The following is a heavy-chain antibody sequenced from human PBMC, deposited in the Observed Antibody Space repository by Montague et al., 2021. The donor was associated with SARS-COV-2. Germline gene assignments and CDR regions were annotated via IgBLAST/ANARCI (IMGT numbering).Heavy chain of an antibody. CDR1: GGSFSGYY. CDR3: ARVRYYGLGTSLGMDV. V-gene: IGHV4-34*01. Sequence: SETLSLTCAVYGGSFSGYYWSWIRQPPGEGLEWIGEINHSGSTNYNPSLKSRVTITVDTSKNQFSLKLSSVTAADTAVYYCARVRYYGLGTSLGMDVWGQGTTVTVSS. D-gene: IGHD3-10*01. CDR2: INHSGST. J-gene: IGHJ6*02.